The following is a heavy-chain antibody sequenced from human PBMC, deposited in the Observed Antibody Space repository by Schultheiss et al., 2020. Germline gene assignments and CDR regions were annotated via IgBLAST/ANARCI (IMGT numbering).Heavy chain of an antibody. CDR2: ISSSGSTI. V-gene: IGHV3-11*01. J-gene: IGHJ4*02. D-gene: IGHD6-19*01. CDR3: AGPELRYSSGWGVYYFDY. CDR1: GFTFDDYG. Sequence: GGSLRLSCAASGFTFDDYGMSWVRQLPGKGLLWVSAISSSGSTIYYADSVKGRFTISRDNAKNSLYLQMNSLRAEDTAVYYCAGPELRYSSGWGVYYFDYWGQGTLVTVSS.